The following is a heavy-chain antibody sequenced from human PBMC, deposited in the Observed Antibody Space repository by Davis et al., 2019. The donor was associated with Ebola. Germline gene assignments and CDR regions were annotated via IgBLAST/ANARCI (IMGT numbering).Heavy chain of an antibody. CDR2: VYGNDEK. CDR1: GFSLTTSAVA. CDR3: GHRSALFPRGWFDP. Sequence: SGPTLVKPTQTLTLTCTFSGFSLTTSAVAVTWIRQTPGKALEWLAIVYGNDEKHYNSSLKSRLTITKDTSKNQVVLTMTDMDPVDTGTYYCGHRSALFPRGWFDPWGQGTLVTVSS. J-gene: IGHJ5*02. V-gene: IGHV2-5*04. D-gene: IGHD3-16*02.